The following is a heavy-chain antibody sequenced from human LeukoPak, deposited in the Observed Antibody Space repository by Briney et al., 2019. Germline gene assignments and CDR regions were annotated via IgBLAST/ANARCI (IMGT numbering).Heavy chain of an antibody. V-gene: IGHV4-59*08. J-gene: IGHJ3*02. D-gene: IGHD6-13*01. CDR2: IYYSGSA. CDR3: ARRSSWLKAFDI. CDR1: GGSISSYY. Sequence: SETLSLTCTVSGGSISSYYWSWIRQPPGKGLEWIRYIYYSGSANYNPSLKSRVTISVDTSKNQFSLKLSSVTAADTAVYYCARRSSWLKAFDIWGQGTMVTVSS.